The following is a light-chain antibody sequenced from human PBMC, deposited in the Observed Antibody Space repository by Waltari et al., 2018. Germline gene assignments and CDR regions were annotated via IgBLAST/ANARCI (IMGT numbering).Light chain of an antibody. CDR2: TNN. CDR3: AAWDDSLSGMV. Sequence: QSVLTQPPSAAGTPGQRVTISCSGSSSSIGSNYVYWYQQLPGTAPKLLIYTNNRRPSGGPGRFSDSKSGPSASLVISGLRSEDEADYYCAAWDDSLSGMVFGGGTKLTVL. CDR1: SSSIGSNY. V-gene: IGLV1-47*02. J-gene: IGLJ2*01.